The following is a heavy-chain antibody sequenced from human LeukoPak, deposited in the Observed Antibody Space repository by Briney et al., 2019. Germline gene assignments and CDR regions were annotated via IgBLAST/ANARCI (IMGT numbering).Heavy chain of an antibody. CDR2: INSDGSTI. Sequence: GGSLRLSCAASGFTFSSYWMHWVRQAPGKGLVWVSRINSDGSTINYADSVKGRFTISRDNAKNSLYLQMNSLRAEDTAVYFCASYRYSSSCYIYWGQGTLVTVSS. V-gene: IGHV3-74*01. CDR3: ASYRYSSSCYIY. D-gene: IGHD6-13*01. J-gene: IGHJ4*02. CDR1: GFTFSSYW.